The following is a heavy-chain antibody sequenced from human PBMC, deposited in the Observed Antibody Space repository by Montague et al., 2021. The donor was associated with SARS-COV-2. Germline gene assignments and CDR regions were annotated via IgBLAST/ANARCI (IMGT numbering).Heavy chain of an antibody. CDR2: IYYSGST. CDR1: GGSISSSSYY. D-gene: IGHD3-9*01. CDR3: ARRLNYDILTGGALQYYYGMDV. Sequence: SETLSLTCTVSGGSISSSSYYWGWIRQPPGKGLEWIGSIYYSGSTYYNPSLKSRVTISVDTSKNQFSLKLSSVTAADTAVYDCARRLNYDILTGGALQYYYGMDVWGQGPTVTVSS. V-gene: IGHV4-39*01. J-gene: IGHJ6*02.